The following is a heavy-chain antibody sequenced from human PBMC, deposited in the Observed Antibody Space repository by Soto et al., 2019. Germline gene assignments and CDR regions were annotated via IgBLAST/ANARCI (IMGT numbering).Heavy chain of an antibody. D-gene: IGHD3-16*01. V-gene: IGHV2-5*01. J-gene: IGHJ4*02. Sequence: QITLKESGPTVVKPTQTLTLTCTYSGFSLRTTGVGVGWIRQPPGKALEWLGISYWNDDKRYSPSLKSRLALTSDISKSQVVLTLSNMDPVDTATYYCAHTWGLPFDYWGQGTLVIVSS. CDR3: AHTWGLPFDY. CDR2: SYWNDDK. CDR1: GFSLRTTGVG.